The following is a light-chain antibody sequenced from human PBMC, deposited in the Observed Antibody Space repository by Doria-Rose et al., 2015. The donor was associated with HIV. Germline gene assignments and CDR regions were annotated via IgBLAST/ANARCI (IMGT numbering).Light chain of an antibody. J-gene: IGKJ1*01. CDR2: SAS. CDR1: QGISRY. CDR3: QQFDSFPRT. Sequence: DIRMTQSPSFLSASVGVRVTITCRASQGISRYLAWYQQKPGKAPTLLIFSASTLQSGVPSRFSGSGSGTEFTLTISSLRPEDFATYYCQQFDSFPRTFGQGTKVELK. V-gene: IGKV1-9*01.